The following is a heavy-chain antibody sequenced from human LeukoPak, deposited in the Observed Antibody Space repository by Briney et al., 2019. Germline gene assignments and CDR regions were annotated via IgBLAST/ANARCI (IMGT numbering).Heavy chain of an antibody. CDR2: ISWNSGSI. CDR1: GFTFDDYA. Sequence: RAGGSLRLSCAASGFTFDDYAMHWVRQAPGKGLEWVSGISWNSGSIGYADSVKGRFTISRDNAKNSLYLQMNSLRAEDTALYYCARDQQYYYDSSGSSNWFDPWGQGTLVTVSS. D-gene: IGHD3-22*01. V-gene: IGHV3-9*01. CDR3: ARDQQYYYDSSGSSNWFDP. J-gene: IGHJ5*02.